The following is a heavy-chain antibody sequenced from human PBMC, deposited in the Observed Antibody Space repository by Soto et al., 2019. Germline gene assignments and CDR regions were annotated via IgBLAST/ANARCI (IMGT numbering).Heavy chain of an antibody. D-gene: IGHD3-16*01. CDR2: IRSKANSYAT. Sequence: GGSLRLSCAASGFTFSGSAMHWVRQASGKGLEWVGRIRSKANSYATAYAASVKGRFTISRDDSKNTAYLQMNSLKTEDTAVYYCTRHMRIPTDAFDIWGQGTMVTVSS. CDR1: GFTFSGSA. J-gene: IGHJ3*02. V-gene: IGHV3-73*01. CDR3: TRHMRIPTDAFDI.